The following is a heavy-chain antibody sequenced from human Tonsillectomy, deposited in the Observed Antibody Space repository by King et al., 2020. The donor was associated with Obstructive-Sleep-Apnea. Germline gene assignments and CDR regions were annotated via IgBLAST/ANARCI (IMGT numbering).Heavy chain of an antibody. J-gene: IGHJ5*02. Sequence: QLVQSGAEVKKPGASVKVSCKASGYTFTSYDINWVRQATGQGLEWMGWMNPNSGNTGYAQKFQGRDTMTRNTSISTAYMELGSLRSEDTAVYYWARALGFGESYNWFDPWGQGTLVTVSS. V-gene: IGHV1-8*01. CDR2: MNPNSGNT. D-gene: IGHD3-10*01. CDR3: ARALGFGESYNWFDP. CDR1: GYTFTSYD.